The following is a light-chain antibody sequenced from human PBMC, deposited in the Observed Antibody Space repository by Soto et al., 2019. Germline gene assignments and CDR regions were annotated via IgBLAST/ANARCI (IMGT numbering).Light chain of an antibody. V-gene: IGLV2-14*01. Sequence: QSALTQPASVSGPPGQSITISCTGTSSDVGGYNYVSWYQQHPGKAPKLMIYEVSNRPSGVSNRFSGSKSGNTASLTISGPQAEDEADYYCSSYTSSSTLVFGTGTKVTVL. CDR3: SSYTSSSTLV. CDR1: SSDVGGYNY. J-gene: IGLJ1*01. CDR2: EVS.